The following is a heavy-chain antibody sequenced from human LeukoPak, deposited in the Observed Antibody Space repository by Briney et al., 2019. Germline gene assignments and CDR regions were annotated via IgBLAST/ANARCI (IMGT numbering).Heavy chain of an antibody. CDR1: GGSFSGYY. V-gene: IGHV4-59*12. J-gene: IGHJ4*02. CDR3: AREVQGDSYNF. CDR2: IYYSGST. D-gene: IGHD5-18*01. Sequence: SETLSLTCAVYGGSFSGYYWSWIRQPPGKGLEWIGYIYYSGSTNYNPSLKSRVTISVDTSKNQFSLKLSSVTAADTAVYYCAREVQGDSYNFWGQGALVTVSS.